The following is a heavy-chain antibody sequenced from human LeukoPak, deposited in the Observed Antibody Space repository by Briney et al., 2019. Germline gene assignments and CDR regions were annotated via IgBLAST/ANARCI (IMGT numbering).Heavy chain of an antibody. Sequence: PGGSLRLSCAASGFTFSSYAMGWVRQAPGKGLEWVSTISTSGITTYYADSVKGRFTISRDSSKNTLCLQMNSLRAEDTAVYSCARYNSGYDYWGQGTLVTVSS. V-gene: IGHV3-23*01. CDR1: GFTFSSYA. CDR3: ARYNSGYDY. CDR2: ISTSGITT. D-gene: IGHD6-19*01. J-gene: IGHJ4*02.